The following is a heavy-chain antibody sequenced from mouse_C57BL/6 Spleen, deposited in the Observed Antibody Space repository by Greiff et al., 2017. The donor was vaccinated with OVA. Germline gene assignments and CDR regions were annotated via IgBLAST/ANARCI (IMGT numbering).Heavy chain of an antibody. V-gene: IGHV1-82*01. J-gene: IGHJ1*03. D-gene: IGHD1-1*01. Sequence: QVQLQQSGPELVKPGASVKISCKASGYAFSSSWMNWVKQRPGKGLEWIGRIYPGDGDTNYNGKFKGKATLTADKSSSTAYMQLSSLTSEDSAVYFCARKGLITADVWGTGTTVTVSS. CDR1: GYAFSSSW. CDR2: IYPGDGDT. CDR3: ARKGLITADV.